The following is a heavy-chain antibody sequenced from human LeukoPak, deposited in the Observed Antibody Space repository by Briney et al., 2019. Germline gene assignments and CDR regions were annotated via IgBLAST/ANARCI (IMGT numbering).Heavy chain of an antibody. D-gene: IGHD3-3*01. Sequence: ASVKVSCKASGGTFSSYAISWVRQAPGQGLEWMGGIIPIFGTANYAQKFQGRVTITADESTSTAYMELSSLRSEDTAVYYCARGNGDFWSGFPYCYMDVWGKGTTVTVSS. CDR2: IIPIFGTA. CDR1: GGTFSSYA. CDR3: ARGNGDFWSGFPYCYMDV. J-gene: IGHJ6*03. V-gene: IGHV1-69*13.